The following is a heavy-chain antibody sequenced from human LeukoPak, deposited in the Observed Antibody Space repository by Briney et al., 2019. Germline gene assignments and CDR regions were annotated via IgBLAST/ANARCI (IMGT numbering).Heavy chain of an antibody. CDR2: INPNSGGT. CDR1: GYTFTGYY. D-gene: IGHD2/OR15-2a*01. Sequence: GASVKVSCKASGYTFTGYYMHWVRQAPGQGLEWMGWINPNSGGTNYAQKFQGRVTMTRDTSISTAYMELSRLRSDDTAVYYCARVRSPSRGCYYYYYMDVWGKGTTVTVSS. V-gene: IGHV1-2*02. CDR3: ARVRSPSRGCYYYYYMDV. J-gene: IGHJ6*03.